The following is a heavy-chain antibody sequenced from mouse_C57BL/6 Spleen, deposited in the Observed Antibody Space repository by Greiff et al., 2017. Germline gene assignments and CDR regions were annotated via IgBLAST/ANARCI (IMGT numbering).Heavy chain of an antibody. D-gene: IGHD1-2*01. J-gene: IGHJ4*01. CDR2: INPNNGGT. V-gene: IGHV1-22*01. CDR3: AKYYGTYAMDY. CDR1: GYTFTDYN. Sequence: EVMLVESGPELVKPGASVKMSCKASGYTFTDYNMHWVKQSHGKSLEWIGYINPNNGGTSYNQKFKGKATLTVNKSSSTAYMELRSLTSEDSAVYYCAKYYGTYAMDYWGQGTSVTVSS.